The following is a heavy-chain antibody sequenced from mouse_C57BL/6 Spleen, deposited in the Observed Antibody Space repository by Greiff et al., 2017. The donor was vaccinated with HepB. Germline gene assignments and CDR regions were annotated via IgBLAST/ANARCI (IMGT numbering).Heavy chain of an antibody. CDR1: GFNIKDDY. Sequence: VQLQQSGAELVRPGASVKLSCTASGFNIKDDYMHWVKQRPEQGLEWIGWIDPENGDTEYASKFQGKATITADTSSNTAYLQLSSLTSEDTAVYYCTFYGNYVFAYWGQGTLVTVSA. D-gene: IGHD2-1*01. CDR2: IDPENGDT. CDR3: TFYGNYVFAY. V-gene: IGHV14-4*01. J-gene: IGHJ3*01.